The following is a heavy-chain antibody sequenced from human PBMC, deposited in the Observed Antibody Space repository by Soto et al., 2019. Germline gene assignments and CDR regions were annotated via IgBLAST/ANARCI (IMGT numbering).Heavy chain of an antibody. Sequence: GASVKVSCKASGGTFSSYAISWVRQAPGQGLEWMGGIIPIFGTANYAQKFQGRVTITADKSTSTAYMELSSLRSEDTAVYYCARSGYSGYKMDAYYYYYYGMDVWGQGTTVTVS. V-gene: IGHV1-69*06. CDR2: IIPIFGTA. J-gene: IGHJ6*02. CDR3: ARSGYSGYKMDAYYYYYYGMDV. CDR1: GGTFSSYA. D-gene: IGHD5-12*01.